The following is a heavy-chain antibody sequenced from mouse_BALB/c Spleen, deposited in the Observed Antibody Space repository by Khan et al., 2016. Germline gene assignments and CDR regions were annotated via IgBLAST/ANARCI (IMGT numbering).Heavy chain of an antibody. J-gene: IGHJ4*01. V-gene: IGHV1-18*01. D-gene: IGHD2-3*01. CDR3: ARFYDDYYGAMDY. Sequence: VQLQQSGPELVKPGASVKIPCKASGYTFTDYNMDWVKQSHGKSLEWIGDINPNNGGTVYNQRFKGKATLTVEKSSSTAYMELRSLTSEDTAVYYCARFYDDYYGAMDYWGQGTSVTVSS. CDR2: INPNNGGT. CDR1: GYTFTDYN.